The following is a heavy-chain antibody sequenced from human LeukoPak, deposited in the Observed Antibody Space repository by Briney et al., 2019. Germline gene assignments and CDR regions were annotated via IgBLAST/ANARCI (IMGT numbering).Heavy chain of an antibody. J-gene: IGHJ6*03. CDR1: GFTFSSYS. CDR2: ISNSSSYI. D-gene: IGHD3-10*01. Sequence: GGSLRLSCAASGFTFSSYSMNWVRQAPGKGLEWVSSISNSSSYIDYADSVKGRFTISRDNDKNFLYLQMNILTAEETAVYYAARAVYDSGSYLMDVWGKGSTVTVSS. CDR3: ARAVYDSGSYLMDV. V-gene: IGHV3-21*01.